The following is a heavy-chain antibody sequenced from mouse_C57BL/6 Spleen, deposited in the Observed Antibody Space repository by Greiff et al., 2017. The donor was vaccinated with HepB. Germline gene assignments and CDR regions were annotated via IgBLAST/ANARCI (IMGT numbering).Heavy chain of an antibody. CDR2: IWSGGST. Sequence: VQLQQSGPGLVQPSQSLSITCTASGFSFTSYGVHWVRQSPGQGLEWLGVIWSGGSTDYNADFISRLSISKDNSKSQVFFKMNSLQADDTAIYYCARSDDGYLHWYFDVWGTGTTVTVSS. D-gene: IGHD2-3*01. CDR3: ARSDDGYLHWYFDV. V-gene: IGHV2-2*01. J-gene: IGHJ1*03. CDR1: GFSFTSYG.